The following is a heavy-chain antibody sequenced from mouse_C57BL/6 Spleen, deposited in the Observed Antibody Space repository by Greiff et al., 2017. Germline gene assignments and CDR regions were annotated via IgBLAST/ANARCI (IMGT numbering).Heavy chain of an antibody. CDR2: IDPEDGET. CDR1: GFNITDYY. J-gene: IGHJ4*01. Sequence: EVKLMESGAELVKPGASVKLSCTASGFNITDYYMHWVKQRTEQGLEWIGRIDPEDGETKYAPKFQGKATITADTSSNTAYLQLSSLTSEDTAVYYCARSADGSSPMDYWGQGTSVTVSS. V-gene: IGHV14-2*01. CDR3: ARSADGSSPMDY. D-gene: IGHD1-1*01.